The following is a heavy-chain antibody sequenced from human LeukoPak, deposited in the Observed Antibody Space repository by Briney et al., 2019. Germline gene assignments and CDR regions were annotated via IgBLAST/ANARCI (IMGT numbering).Heavy chain of an antibody. Sequence: SETLSLTCTVSGGSMSNYYWSWIRQPPGKGLEWLASIYYSGTPTYNPSLKSRATISVDTSKNQLSLKLSSVTAADTAVYYCAREPGFDSSGYLNWFDPWGQGTLVTVSS. CDR1: GGSMSNYY. CDR3: AREPGFDSSGYLNWFDP. D-gene: IGHD3-22*01. CDR2: IYYSGTP. J-gene: IGHJ5*02. V-gene: IGHV4-59*01.